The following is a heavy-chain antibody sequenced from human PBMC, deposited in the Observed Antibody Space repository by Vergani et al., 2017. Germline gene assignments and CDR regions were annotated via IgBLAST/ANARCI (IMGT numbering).Heavy chain of an antibody. Sequence: VQLVESGGGLVKPGGSLRLSCAASGFTFSDFSMSWVPQAPGKGLEWVPFIGSSGPYINYADSVKGRFIISRDNTNNSLFLQLRSLRAEDAAVYYCARDCTSGGCPDNYGMDVWGQGATVTVSS. V-gene: IGHV3-21*06. D-gene: IGHD2-8*01. CDR2: IGSSGPYI. J-gene: IGHJ6*02. CDR1: GFTFSDFS. CDR3: ARDCTSGGCPDNYGMDV.